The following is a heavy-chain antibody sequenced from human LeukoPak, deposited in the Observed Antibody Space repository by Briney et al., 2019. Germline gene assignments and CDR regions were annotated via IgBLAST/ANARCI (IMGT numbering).Heavy chain of an antibody. D-gene: IGHD3-3*01. Sequence: GGSLRLSCAASGFTFDDYAMHWVRQAPGKGLEWVSGISWNSGSIGYADSVKGRFTISRDNAKKSLYLQMNSLRAEDMALYYCAKGRRTGDYDFWSGPIGGFDPWGQGTLVTVSS. CDR1: GFTFDDYA. J-gene: IGHJ5*02. V-gene: IGHV3-9*03. CDR3: AKGRRTGDYDFWSGPIGGFDP. CDR2: ISWNSGSI.